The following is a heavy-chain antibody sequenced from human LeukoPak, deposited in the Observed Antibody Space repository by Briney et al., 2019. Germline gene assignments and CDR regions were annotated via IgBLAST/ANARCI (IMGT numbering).Heavy chain of an antibody. J-gene: IGHJ6*02. CDR1: GFTFSSYG. D-gene: IGHD1-14*01. CDR3: ATPTGLGYYYGMDV. CDR2: ISYDGSNK. V-gene: IGHV3-30*03. Sequence: PTGRSLRLSCAASGFTFSSYGMHWVRQAPGKGVEWLAVISYDGSNKYYADSVKGRFTISRDNSKNTLYLQMNSLRAEDTAVYYCATPTGLGYYYGMDVWGQGTTVTVSS.